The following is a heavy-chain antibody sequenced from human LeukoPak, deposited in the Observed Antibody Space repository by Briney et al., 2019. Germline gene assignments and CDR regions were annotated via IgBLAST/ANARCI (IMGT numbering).Heavy chain of an antibody. CDR1: GFTFSNYA. Sequence: GGSLRLSCAASGFTFSNYAMSWVRQAPGKGLQWVSGISGSATSTYYADSVKGRFTISRDNSKYTLYLQMNSLRAEDTAVYYCAKERSTIRGWFEEFDSWGQGTLVTVSS. J-gene: IGHJ4*02. CDR3: AKERSTIRGWFEEFDS. CDR2: ISGSATST. V-gene: IGHV3-23*01. D-gene: IGHD3-10*01.